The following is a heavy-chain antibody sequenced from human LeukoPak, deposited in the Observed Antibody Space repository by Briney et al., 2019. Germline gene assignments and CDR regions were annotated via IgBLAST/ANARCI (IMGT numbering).Heavy chain of an antibody. CDR1: GFTFSSYA. Sequence: GGPLRLSCAASGFTFSSYAMSWVRQAPGKGLEWVSVISGSGTNTYYADSVKGRFTISRDNSKNTLYLQMNSLRAEDTALYYCVKHSAPVLAAARFDYWGQGNLVTVSS. CDR3: VKHSAPVLAAARFDY. D-gene: IGHD2-2*01. V-gene: IGHV3-23*01. CDR2: ISGSGTNT. J-gene: IGHJ4*02.